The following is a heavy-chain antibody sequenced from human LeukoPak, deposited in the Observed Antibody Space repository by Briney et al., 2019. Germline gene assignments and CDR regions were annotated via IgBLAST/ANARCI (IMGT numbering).Heavy chain of an antibody. D-gene: IGHD1-26*01. J-gene: IGHJ4*02. V-gene: IGHV3-53*01. CDR2: IYSGGNT. CDR1: GFNFRSYA. CDR3: ARVFSGSYPDY. Sequence: GGSLRLSCSVSGFNFRSYAMGWVRQAPGKGLEWVSVIYSGGNTYYVDSVKGRFTISRDNSKNTLYLQMNSLRPEDTAVYYCARVFSGSYPDYWGQGTLVTVSS.